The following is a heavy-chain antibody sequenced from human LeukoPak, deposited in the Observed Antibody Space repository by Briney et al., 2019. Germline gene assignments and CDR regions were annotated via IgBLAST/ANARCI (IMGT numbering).Heavy chain of an antibody. CDR3: ASGRGYSGAAFDY. D-gene: IGHD6-19*01. CDR2: ISGSSGST. V-gene: IGHV3-23*01. Sequence: GGSLSLSCAASGFTFSSYAMSWVRQTPGKGLEWASVISGSSGSTYYADSVKGRFTIFRDNSKNTLYLQMNSLRVEDTAIYYCASGRGYSGAAFDYWGQGTLVTVSS. CDR1: GFTFSSYA. J-gene: IGHJ4*02.